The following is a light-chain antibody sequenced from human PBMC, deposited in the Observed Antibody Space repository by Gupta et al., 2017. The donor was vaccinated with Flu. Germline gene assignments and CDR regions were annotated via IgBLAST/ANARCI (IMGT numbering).Light chain of an antibody. CDR3: QQEDHSPFI. J-gene: IGKJ3*01. CDR2: DGS. Sequence: EIVLTQSPGTLSVSPGETATLSCRASQSVSSGYLAWNQQKPGQAPRLLIYDGSRRATGIPGRFSGSGSGTEFTLTISRREPEDFAVYFCQQEDHSPFIFGHGTKVDFK. CDR1: QSVSSGY. V-gene: IGKV3-20*01.